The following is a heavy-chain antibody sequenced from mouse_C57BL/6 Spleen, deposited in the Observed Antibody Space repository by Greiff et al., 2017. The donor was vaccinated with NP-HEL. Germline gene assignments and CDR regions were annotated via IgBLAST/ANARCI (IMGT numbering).Heavy chain of an antibody. J-gene: IGHJ1*03. Sequence: EVQRVESGGGLVKPGGSLKLSCAASGFTFSSYTMSWVRQTPEKRLEWVATISGGGGNTYYPDSVKGRFTISRDNAKNTLYLQMSSLRSEDTALYYCASTYSNYLYFDVWGTGTTVTVSS. V-gene: IGHV5-9*01. CDR1: GFTFSSYT. CDR3: ASTYSNYLYFDV. D-gene: IGHD2-5*01. CDR2: ISGGGGNT.